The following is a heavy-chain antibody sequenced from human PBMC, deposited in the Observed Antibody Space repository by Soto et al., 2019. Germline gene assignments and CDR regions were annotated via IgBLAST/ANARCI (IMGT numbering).Heavy chain of an antibody. CDR1: GFTFSSYA. Sequence: GSLRLSCVASGFTFSSYAMSWVRQAPGKGLEWVSAISGSGGSTYYADSVKGRFTISRDNSKNTLYLQMNSLRAEDTAVYYCAKGVVITTSCFDYWGQGTLVTVSS. J-gene: IGHJ4*02. CDR2: ISGSGGST. V-gene: IGHV3-23*01. CDR3: AKGVVITTSCFDY. D-gene: IGHD3-22*01.